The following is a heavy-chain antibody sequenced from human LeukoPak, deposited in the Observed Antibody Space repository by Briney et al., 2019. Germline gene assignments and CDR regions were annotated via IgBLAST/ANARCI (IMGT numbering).Heavy chain of an antibody. D-gene: IGHD3-22*01. Sequence: PSETLSLTCAVYGGSFSGYYWSWIRQPPGKGLEWIGEINHSGSTNYNPSLKSRVTISVDTSKNQFSPKLSSVTAADTAVYYCARAPNYDSSGYHPRWGRGTLVTVSS. V-gene: IGHV4-34*01. CDR2: INHSGST. J-gene: IGHJ4*02. CDR1: GGSFSGYY. CDR3: ARAPNYDSSGYHPR.